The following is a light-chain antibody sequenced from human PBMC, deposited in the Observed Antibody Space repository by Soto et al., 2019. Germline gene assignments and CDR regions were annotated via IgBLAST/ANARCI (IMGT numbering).Light chain of an antibody. CDR2: KAS. Sequence: DIQMTQSPSTLSASVGARVTITCRASQSISSWLAWYQQKPGKAPKLLIYKASSLESGVPSRFSGSGSGTEFTLTISSLQPDDFATYYCQQYSTYTPRTFGQGTKVDIK. CDR1: QSISSW. J-gene: IGKJ1*01. CDR3: QQYSTYTPRT. V-gene: IGKV1-5*03.